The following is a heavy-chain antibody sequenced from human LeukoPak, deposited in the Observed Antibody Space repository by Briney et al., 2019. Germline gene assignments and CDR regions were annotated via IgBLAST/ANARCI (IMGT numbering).Heavy chain of an antibody. D-gene: IGHD6-13*01. CDR2: IYYSGST. CDR1: GGSFSSSSYY. Sequence: SETLSLTCTVSGGSFSSSSYYWGWIRQPPGKGLEWIGSIYYSGSTYYNPSLKSRVTISVDTSKNQFSLKLSSVTAADTAVYYCARLSSSSLAWFDYWGQGTLVTVSS. J-gene: IGHJ4*02. CDR3: ARLSSSSLAWFDY. V-gene: IGHV4-39*01.